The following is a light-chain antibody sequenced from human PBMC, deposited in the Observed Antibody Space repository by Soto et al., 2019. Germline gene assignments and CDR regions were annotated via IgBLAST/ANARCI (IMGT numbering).Light chain of an antibody. CDR1: QSVSNNY. CDR3: QQYGHSPRT. CDR2: DTS. J-gene: IGKJ1*01. V-gene: IGKV3-20*01. Sequence: EIVLTQSPGTLSLSPGERATLSCRASQSVSNNYLAWFQQTPGQAPRLLIYDTSRRSTGIPDRFSCSGSGTDFTLTISRLEPEDSAMYFCQQYGHSPRTFGQGTKVEIK.